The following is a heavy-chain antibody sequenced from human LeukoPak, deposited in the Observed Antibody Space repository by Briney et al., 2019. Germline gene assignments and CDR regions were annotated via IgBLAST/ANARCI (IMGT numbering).Heavy chain of an antibody. V-gene: IGHV1-18*04. D-gene: IGHD6-19*01. J-gene: IGHJ6*03. CDR1: GYTFTGYY. CDR3: ARVAAVAGSGLYYYYYMDV. Sequence: ASVKVSCKASGYTFTGYYMHWVRQAPGQGLGWMGGIIPIFGTANYAQKLQGRVTMTTDTSTSTAYMELRSLRSDDTAVYYCARVAAVAGSGLYYYYYMDVWGKGTTVTVSS. CDR2: IIPIFGTA.